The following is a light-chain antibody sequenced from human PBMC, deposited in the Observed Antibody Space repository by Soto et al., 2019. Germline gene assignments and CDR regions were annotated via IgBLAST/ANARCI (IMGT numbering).Light chain of an antibody. Sequence: PSTLSASVGDRVTITCRASQTISNWLAWYQQKPGKAPRLLIYKASTLHSGVPSRFSGSQSGTEFTLTISNLQPDDFATYYCQQYSSYSTFGQGTKVEIK. CDR3: QQYSSYST. V-gene: IGKV1-5*03. CDR1: QTISNW. J-gene: IGKJ1*01. CDR2: KAS.